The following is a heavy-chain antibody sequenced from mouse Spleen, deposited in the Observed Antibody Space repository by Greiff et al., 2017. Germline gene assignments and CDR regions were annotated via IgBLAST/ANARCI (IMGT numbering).Heavy chain of an antibody. CDR3: ARGFTTALYAMDY. CDR2: ISDGGSYT. CDR1: GFTFSDYY. V-gene: IGHV5-4*02. Sequence: EVQLVESGGGLVKPGGSLKLSCAASGFTFSDYYMYWVRQTPEKRLEWVATISDGGSYTYYPDSVKGRFTISRDNAKNNLYLQMSSLKSEDTAMYYCARGFTTALYAMDYWGQGTSVTVSS. J-gene: IGHJ4*01. D-gene: IGHD1-2*01.